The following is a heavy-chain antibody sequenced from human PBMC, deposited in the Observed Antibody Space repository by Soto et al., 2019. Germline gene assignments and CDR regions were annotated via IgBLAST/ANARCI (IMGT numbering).Heavy chain of an antibody. CDR3: ATLPAAMYFYGSDV. V-gene: IGHV4-39*01. CDR1: GGSVSISTYY. Sequence: PSETLSLTCSVSGGSVSISTYYWAWVRPTPGKGLEWLGSILHSGSTYYNPSLKSRLTLSVDTSEDQFSLNLSSVTATDTGVYYCATLPAAMYFYGSDVWGPGTTVTVS. CDR2: ILHSGST. D-gene: IGHD2-2*01. J-gene: IGHJ6*02.